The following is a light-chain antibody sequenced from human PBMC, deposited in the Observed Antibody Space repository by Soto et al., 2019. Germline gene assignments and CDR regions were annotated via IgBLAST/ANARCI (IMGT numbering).Light chain of an antibody. CDR2: GAS. CDR1: QSVSIRY. Sequence: EIVLTQSPGTLSLSPGERATLSCRASQSVSIRYLAWYQQKPGQAPRVLIYGASSRSTGIPDRFSGSGSGTEFTLTLSRLEPDDFAVYFCQQDGNSPPNTCGQGTQVEIK. CDR3: QQDGNSPPNT. V-gene: IGKV3-20*01. J-gene: IGKJ2*01.